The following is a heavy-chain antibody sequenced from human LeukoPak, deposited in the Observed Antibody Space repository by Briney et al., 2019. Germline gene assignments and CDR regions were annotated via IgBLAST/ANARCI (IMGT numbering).Heavy chain of an antibody. Sequence: PSETLSLTCTVSGGSISSYYWSWIRQPPGKGLEWIGYIYYSGSTNYNPSLKSRVTISVDTSKNQFSLKLSSVTAADTAVYYCAREVPPVAKYYFDYWGQGTLVTVSS. CDR3: AREVPPVAKYYFDY. CDR2: IYYSGST. V-gene: IGHV4-59*01. CDR1: GGSISSYY. D-gene: IGHD2-2*01. J-gene: IGHJ4*02.